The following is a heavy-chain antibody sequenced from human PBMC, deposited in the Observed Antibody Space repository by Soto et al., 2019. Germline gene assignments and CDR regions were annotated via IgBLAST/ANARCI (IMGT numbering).Heavy chain of an antibody. D-gene: IGHD4-17*01. CDR3: ARVDYGDYGYYYYMDV. CDR2: MNPNSGNT. V-gene: IGHV1-8*01. CDR1: GYTFTSYD. Sequence: QVQLVQSGAEVKKPGASVKVSCKASGYTFTSYDINWVRQATGQGLEWMGWMNPNSGNTGYAQKFQGRVTMTGNTSISTAYMELGSLRSEDTAVYYCARVDYGDYGYYYYMDVWGKGTTVTVSS. J-gene: IGHJ6*03.